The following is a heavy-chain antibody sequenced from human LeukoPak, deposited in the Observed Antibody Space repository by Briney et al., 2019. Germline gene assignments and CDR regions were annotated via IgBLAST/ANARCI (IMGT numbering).Heavy chain of an antibody. J-gene: IGHJ3*02. CDR1: GFTFSSYG. CDR3: AKEGEGHYYDSSGYYHDALDI. V-gene: IGHV3-30*02. Sequence: TGGSLRLSCAASGFTFSSYGMHWVRQAPGKGLEWVAFIRYDGSNKYYADSVKGRFTISRDNSKNTLYLQMNSLRAEDTAVYYCAKEGEGHYYDSSGYYHDALDIWGQGTMVTVSS. CDR2: IRYDGSNK. D-gene: IGHD3-22*01.